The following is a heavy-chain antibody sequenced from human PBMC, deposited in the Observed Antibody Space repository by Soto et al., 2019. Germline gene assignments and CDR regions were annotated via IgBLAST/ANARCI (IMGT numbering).Heavy chain of an antibody. CDR1: GFTFSSYS. CDR3: ARGGSYHLANVAFDI. CDR2: ISSSSSTI. Sequence: EVQLVESGGGLVQPGGSLRLSCAASGFTFSSYSMNWVRQAPGKGLEWVSYISSSSSTIYYADSVKGRFTISRDNAKNSLYLQMNSLRDEDTAVYYCARGGSYHLANVAFDIWGQATMVTVSS. V-gene: IGHV3-48*02. D-gene: IGHD1-26*01. J-gene: IGHJ3*02.